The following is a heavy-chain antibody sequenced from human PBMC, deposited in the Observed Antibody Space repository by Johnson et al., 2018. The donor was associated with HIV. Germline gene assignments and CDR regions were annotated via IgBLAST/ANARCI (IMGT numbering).Heavy chain of an antibody. J-gene: IGHJ3*02. V-gene: IGHV3-9*01. CDR2: ISWNSGSI. CDR3: AKEAGNSSWIPLYDAFDI. D-gene: IGHD6-13*01. Sequence: VHLVESGGGLVQPGRSLRISCAASRFTFDDYAMHWVRQAPGKGLEWVSGISWNSGSIGYADSVKGRFTISRDNAKNSLYLQINSLRAEDTALYYCAKEAGNSSWIPLYDAFDIWGQGTMVTVSS. CDR1: RFTFDDYA.